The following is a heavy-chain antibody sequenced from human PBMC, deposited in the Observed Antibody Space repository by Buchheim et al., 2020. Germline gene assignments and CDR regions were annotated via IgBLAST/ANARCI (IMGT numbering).Heavy chain of an antibody. CDR2: INEDGSFT. Sequence: EVQLEESEGGLVQPGGSLRLSCAASGFTLRTYWMHWVRQAPGKGLEWVSRINEDGSFTNYADSVKGRFTISRDNAENTLYFQMTSLTVADMSTHYCHSALPGCQDCWGQG. J-gene: IGHJ4*02. CDR1: GFTLRTYW. D-gene: IGHD1-14*01. CDR3: HSALPGCQDC. V-gene: IGHV3-74*01.